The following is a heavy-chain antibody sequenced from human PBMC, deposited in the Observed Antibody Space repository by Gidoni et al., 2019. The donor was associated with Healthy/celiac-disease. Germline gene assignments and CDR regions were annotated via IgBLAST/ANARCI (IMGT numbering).Heavy chain of an antibody. D-gene: IGHD6-19*01. CDR2: IIPILGIA. Sequence: QVQLVQSGAEVKKPGSSVKVSCKASGGTFSSYAISWVRQAPGQGLEWMGRIIPILGIANYAQKFQGRVTITADKSTSTAYMELSSLRSEDTAVYYCARGIAVAGKEYFQHWGQGTLVTVSS. V-gene: IGHV1-69*09. CDR1: GGTFSSYA. J-gene: IGHJ1*01. CDR3: ARGIAVAGKEYFQH.